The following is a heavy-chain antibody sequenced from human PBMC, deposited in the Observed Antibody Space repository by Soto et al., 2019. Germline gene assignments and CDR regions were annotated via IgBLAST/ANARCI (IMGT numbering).Heavy chain of an antibody. D-gene: IGHD3-10*01. CDR1: GGSISSGGYY. CDR3: AREGAVRGLARKTDIGYGMDV. CDR2: IYYSGST. Sequence: SETLSLTCTVSGGSISSGGYYWSWIRQHPGKGLEWIGYIYYSGSTYYNPSLKSRVTISVDTSKNQFSLKLSSVTAADTAVYYCAREGAVRGLARKTDIGYGMDVWGQGTTVTVSS. J-gene: IGHJ6*02. V-gene: IGHV4-31*03.